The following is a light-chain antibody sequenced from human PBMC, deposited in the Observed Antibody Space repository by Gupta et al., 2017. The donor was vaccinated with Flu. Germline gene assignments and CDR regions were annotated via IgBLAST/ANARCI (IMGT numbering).Light chain of an antibody. Sequence: DIQMTQSPSSLSASVGDRVTITCRASQSISSYLNWYQQKPGKAPKLLIYAASSWQSGVPSRFSGSGYGTDFTLTISSRQPEDFATYYCQQSYSTPPYSFGQGTKLEIK. CDR1: QSISSY. J-gene: IGKJ2*03. CDR2: AAS. V-gene: IGKV1-39*01. CDR3: QQSYSTPPYS.